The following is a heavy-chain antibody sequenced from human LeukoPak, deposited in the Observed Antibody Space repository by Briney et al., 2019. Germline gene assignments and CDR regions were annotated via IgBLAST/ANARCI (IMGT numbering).Heavy chain of an antibody. CDR2: ISGSGGST. CDR3: AKDQTVNYYDSSGYDY. D-gene: IGHD3-22*01. V-gene: IGHV3-23*01. CDR1: GFTFSSYA. Sequence: GGSLRLSCAASGFTFSSYAMSWVRQAPGKGLXXVSAISGSGGSTYYADSVKGRFTISRDNSKNTLYLQMNSLRAEDTAVYYCAKDQTVNYYDSSGYDYWGQGTLVTVSS. J-gene: IGHJ4*02.